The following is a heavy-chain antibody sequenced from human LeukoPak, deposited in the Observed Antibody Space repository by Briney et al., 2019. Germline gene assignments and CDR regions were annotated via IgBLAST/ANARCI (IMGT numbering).Heavy chain of an antibody. J-gene: IGHJ4*02. CDR3: ARGYSFHF. CDR2: TYYRSKWYN. CDR1: GDSVSNNTTA. V-gene: IGHV6-1*01. Sequence: SQTLSLTCAISGDSVSNNTTAWIWIRQSPSRGLEWLGRTYYRSKWYNDYGESVNSRITIKPDTSKNQFSLQLNSVTPEDTAVYYCARGYSFHFWGQGTLVTVSS.